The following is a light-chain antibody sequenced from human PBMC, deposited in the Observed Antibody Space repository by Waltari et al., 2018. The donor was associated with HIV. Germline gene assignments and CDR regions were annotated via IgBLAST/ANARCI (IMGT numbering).Light chain of an antibody. CDR3: MQALQIPPT. V-gene: IGKV2-28*01. J-gene: IGKJ5*01. Sequence: DIVLTHSHLSVPVTPGEPASISCRASQSLLHNNGNNYLEWYLQKPGQSPQLLIYLGSSRASGVPDRFSGSRSGTDFTLKISRVEAEDIGVYYCMQALQIPPTFGQGTRLEI. CDR1: QSLLHNNGNNY. CDR2: LGS.